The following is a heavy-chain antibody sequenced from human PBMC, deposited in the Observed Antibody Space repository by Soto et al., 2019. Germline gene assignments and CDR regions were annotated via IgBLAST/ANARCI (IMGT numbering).Heavy chain of an antibody. V-gene: IGHV3-23*01. CDR3: ARHYGSGSNYFDY. J-gene: IGHJ4*02. CDR2: ITSDGTT. CDR1: GFTFSTYV. D-gene: IGHD3-10*01. Sequence: EVQLLESGGDLVQPGGSPRLSCAASGFTFSTYVMSWVRQAPGKGLKWVSGITSDGTTFYADSLKGHFTISRDNSKNTVFLQMNSLRAEDTAVYYCARHYGSGSNYFDYWGQGILVTVSS.